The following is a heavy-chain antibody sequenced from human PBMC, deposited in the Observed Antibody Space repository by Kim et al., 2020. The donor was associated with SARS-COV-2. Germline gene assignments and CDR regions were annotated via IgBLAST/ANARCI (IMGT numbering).Heavy chain of an antibody. Sequence: GGSLRLSCVGSGFSFDDYGLHWVRQVPGKCLEWVSGITWNSGRIEYADSVKGRFTISRDNAMNSLHLEMNSLRPEDTALYHCAKDSGAARSYYFYYMDAWGKGTTVTVSS. V-gene: IGHV3-9*01. J-gene: IGHJ6*03. CDR3: AKDSGAARSYYFYYMDA. CDR1: GFSFDDYG. CDR2: ITWNSGRI. D-gene: IGHD4-17*01.